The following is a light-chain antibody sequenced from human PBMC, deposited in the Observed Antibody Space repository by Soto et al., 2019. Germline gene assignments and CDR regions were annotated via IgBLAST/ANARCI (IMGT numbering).Light chain of an antibody. CDR1: QSVGSN. V-gene: IGKV3-15*01. CDR3: QQYNKWPRT. CDR2: GAS. Sequence: VMTQSPCTLSVSPVGGSTLSCIASQSVGSNLVLYQQKPGQAPRLLIYGASTRATGIPARFSGSGSGTEFTLTISSLQSEDFAVYYCQQYNKWPRTFGQGTKVDI. J-gene: IGKJ1*01.